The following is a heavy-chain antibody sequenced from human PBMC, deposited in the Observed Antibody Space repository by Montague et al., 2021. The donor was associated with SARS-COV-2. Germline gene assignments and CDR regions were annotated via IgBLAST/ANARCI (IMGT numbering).Heavy chain of an antibody. CDR1: GGSLSGYY. CDR2: ISHSGST. CDR3: ARVPYRLLFVPRYYGMDV. J-gene: IGHJ6*02. D-gene: IGHD2-2*01. Sequence: SETLSLTCAVYGGSLSGYYWSWIRQPPGEGLEWIAEISHSGSTSYNPSPKSRVTISVDTSKNQYSLKLSSATAVDTAVYYCARVPYRLLFVPRYYGMDVWGQGTTVTVSS. V-gene: IGHV4-34*01.